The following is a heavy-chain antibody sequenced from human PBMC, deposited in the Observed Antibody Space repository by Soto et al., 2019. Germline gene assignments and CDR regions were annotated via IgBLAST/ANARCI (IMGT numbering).Heavy chain of an antibody. V-gene: IGHV1-18*01. CDR3: ARVPTVTDAFDI. Sequence: ASVKVSCQASGYTFTSYGISWGRQAPGQGLEWMGWISAYNGNTNYAQKLQGRVTMTTDTSTSTAYMELRSLRSDDTAVYYCARVPTVTDAFDIWGQGTMVTVSS. CDR1: GYTFTSYG. CDR2: ISAYNGNT. D-gene: IGHD4-17*01. J-gene: IGHJ3*02.